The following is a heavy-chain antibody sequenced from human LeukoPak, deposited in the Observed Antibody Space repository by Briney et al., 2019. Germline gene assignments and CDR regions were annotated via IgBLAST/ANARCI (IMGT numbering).Heavy chain of an antibody. CDR3: ARKGSLYYYDSSGYYSDVFDI. CDR1: GFTFSSYS. V-gene: IGHV3-21*01. J-gene: IGHJ3*02. CDR2: ISSSSSYI. D-gene: IGHD3-22*01. Sequence: PGGSLRLSCAAAGFTFSSYSMNWVRQAPGKGLEWVSSISSSSSYIYYADSVKGRYTISRDNAKNSLYLQMNSLRAEDTAVYYCARKGSLYYYDSSGYYSDVFDIWGQGTMVTVSS.